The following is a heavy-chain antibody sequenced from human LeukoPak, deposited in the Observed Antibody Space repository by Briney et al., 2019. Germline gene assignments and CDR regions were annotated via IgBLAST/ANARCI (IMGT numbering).Heavy chain of an antibody. CDR2: ISGSADST. Sequence: HPGGSLRLSCAASGFTFSSHAMSWVRQAPGKGLEWVSAISGSADSTYYADSVKGRFTISRDNSKNTLYLQMDSLRAEDTALYYCAKVQGRTVGYYFDYWGQGTLVTVSS. CDR1: GFTFSSHA. CDR3: AKVQGRTVGYYFDY. D-gene: IGHD1-1*01. J-gene: IGHJ4*02. V-gene: IGHV3-23*01.